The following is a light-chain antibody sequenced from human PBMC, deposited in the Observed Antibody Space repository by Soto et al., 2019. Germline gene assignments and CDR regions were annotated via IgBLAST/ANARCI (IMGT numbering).Light chain of an antibody. CDR2: GAS. J-gene: IGKJ1*01. CDR3: QQDGSSPRT. Sequence: EIVLPQSPGTLSLSPGERDTLNCRARQSISTSSLAWYRQKPGQAPRLLIYGASSRATGLPDRFSGSGSGTDFTLTISRLEPEDFAVYYCQQDGSSPRTFGQGTKGDIK. CDR1: QSISTSS. V-gene: IGKV3-20*01.